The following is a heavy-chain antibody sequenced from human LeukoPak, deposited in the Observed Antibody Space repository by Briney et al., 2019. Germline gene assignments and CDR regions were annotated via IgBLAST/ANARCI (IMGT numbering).Heavy chain of an antibody. V-gene: IGHV4-31*03. J-gene: IGHJ3*02. CDR1: GGSISSGGYY. CDR2: IYYSGST. Sequence: SQTLSLTCTVSGGSISSGGYYWSWIRQHPGKGLEWIGYIYYSGSTYYNPPLKSRVTISVDTSKNQFSLKLSSVTAADTAVYYCARDLYSSSWYPAFDIWGQGTMVTVSS. CDR3: ARDLYSSSWYPAFDI. D-gene: IGHD6-13*01.